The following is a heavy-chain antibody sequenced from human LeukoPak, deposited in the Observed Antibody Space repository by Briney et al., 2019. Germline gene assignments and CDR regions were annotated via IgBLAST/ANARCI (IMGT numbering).Heavy chain of an antibody. Sequence: GRSLRLSCAASGFTFSSYSMTWVRQAPGKGLEWVSTIRSNGGDTYYADSVRGRFTISRDNSQNTLYLEMNNLRAEDTAVYYCAKGGYTTCFDPWGQGTLVTVSS. CDR3: AKGGYTTCFDP. D-gene: IGHD2-15*01. CDR1: GFTFSSYS. J-gene: IGHJ5*02. V-gene: IGHV3-23*01. CDR2: IRSNGGDT.